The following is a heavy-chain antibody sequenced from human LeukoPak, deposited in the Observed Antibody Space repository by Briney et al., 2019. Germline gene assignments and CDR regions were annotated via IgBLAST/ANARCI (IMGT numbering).Heavy chain of an antibody. CDR1: GYTFTSYD. CDR2: MNPNSGNT. Sequence: VASVKVSCKSSGYTFTSYDIIWVRQAPGQGLEGMGWMNPNSGNTGYAQKFQGRVTMTRNTTISTAYMELSSLRSEDTAVYYCARGWNWGVTSDYWGQGTLVTVSS. D-gene: IGHD7-27*01. CDR3: ARGWNWGVTSDY. J-gene: IGHJ4*02. V-gene: IGHV1-8*01.